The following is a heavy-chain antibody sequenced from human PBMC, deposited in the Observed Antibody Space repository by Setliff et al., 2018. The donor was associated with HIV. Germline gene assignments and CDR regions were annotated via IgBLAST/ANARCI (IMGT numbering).Heavy chain of an antibody. CDR3: ARDLVVVAPYYCFDP. Sequence: ASVKVSCKTSGYTFTSYHLHWLRQAPGQGLEWMGWINPNSGDTRYAQRFQGRVTMTRDTSTNTAYMELNSLTPDDTAVYYCARDLVVVAPYYCFDPWGQGTLVTVSS. CDR1: GYTFTSYH. D-gene: IGHD2-15*01. J-gene: IGHJ5*02. CDR2: INPNSGDT. V-gene: IGHV1-2*02.